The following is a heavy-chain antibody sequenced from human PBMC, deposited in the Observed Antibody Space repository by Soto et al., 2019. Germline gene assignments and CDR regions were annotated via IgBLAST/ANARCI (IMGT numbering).Heavy chain of an antibody. CDR2: VRTKVNNYAT. J-gene: IGHJ2*01. D-gene: IGHD4-17*01. V-gene: IGHV3-73*01. CDR1: GFTFSDSA. CDR3: TRPNDSGDYGWFFDL. Sequence: GGSLRLSCAASGFTFSDSALHWVRQAPGKGLEWVGRVRTKVNNYATLYSASVRGRFTISRDDSRNTAYLQMDSLKTEDTAIYYCTRPNDSGDYGWFFDLWGRGTLVTVSS.